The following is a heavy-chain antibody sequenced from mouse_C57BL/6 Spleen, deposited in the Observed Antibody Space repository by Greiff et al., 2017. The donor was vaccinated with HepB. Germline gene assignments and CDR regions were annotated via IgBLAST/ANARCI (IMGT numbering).Heavy chain of an antibody. Sequence: VQLQQPGAELVKPGASVKMSCKASGYTFTSYWITWVKQRPGQGLEWIGDIYPGSGSTNYNEKFKSKATLTVDTSSSTAYMQLSSLTSEDSAVYYCARGNWDFYYAMDYWGQGTSVTVSS. J-gene: IGHJ4*01. V-gene: IGHV1-55*01. D-gene: IGHD4-1*01. CDR1: GYTFTSYW. CDR3: ARGNWDFYYAMDY. CDR2: IYPGSGST.